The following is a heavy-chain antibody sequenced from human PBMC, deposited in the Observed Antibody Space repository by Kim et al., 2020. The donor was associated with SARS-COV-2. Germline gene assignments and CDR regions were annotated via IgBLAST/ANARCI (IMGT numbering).Heavy chain of an antibody. CDR3: ARAGRQWLVRPFFYSFDY. CDR1: GGSFSGYY. CDR2: INHSGST. V-gene: IGHV4-34*01. J-gene: IGHJ4*01. Sequence: SETLSLTCAVYGGSFSGYYWSWIRQPPGKGLEWIGEINHSGSTNYNPSLKSRVTISVDTSKNQFSLKLSSVPAADTAVYYCARAGRQWLVRPFFYSFDY. D-gene: IGHD6-19*01.